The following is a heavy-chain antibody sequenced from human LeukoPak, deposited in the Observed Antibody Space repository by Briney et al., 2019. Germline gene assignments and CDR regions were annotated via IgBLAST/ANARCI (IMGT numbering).Heavy chain of an antibody. D-gene: IGHD4-17*01. CDR1: GGTFSSYA. J-gene: IGHJ4*02. Sequence: ASVKVSCKASGGTFSSYAISWVRQAPGQGLEWMGRIIPIFGTANYAQKFQGRVTITTDESTSTAYMELSSLRSEDTAVYYCARTTAYGDYGYYFDYWGQGTLVTVSS. V-gene: IGHV1-69*05. CDR2: IIPIFGTA. CDR3: ARTTAYGDYGYYFDY.